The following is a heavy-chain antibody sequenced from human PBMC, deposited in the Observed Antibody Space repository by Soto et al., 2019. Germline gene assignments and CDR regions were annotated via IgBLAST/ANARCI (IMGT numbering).Heavy chain of an antibody. V-gene: IGHV3-64*01. CDR3: ARDGASIVGATTHYYYGMDV. J-gene: IGHJ6*02. D-gene: IGHD1-26*01. Sequence: GGSLRLSCAASGFTFSSYAMHWVRQAPGKGLEYVSAISSNGGSTYYANSVKGRFTISRDNSKNTLYLQMGSLRAEDMAVYYCARDGASIVGATTHYYYGMDVWGQGTTVTVSS. CDR1: GFTFSSYA. CDR2: ISSNGGST.